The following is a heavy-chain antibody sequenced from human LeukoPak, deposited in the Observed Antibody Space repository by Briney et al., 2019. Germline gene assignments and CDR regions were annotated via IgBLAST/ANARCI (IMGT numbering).Heavy chain of an antibody. V-gene: IGHV1-8*03. J-gene: IGHJ4*02. CDR2: MNPYTGKT. CDR1: GYTFTNFD. CDR3: ARAPTPFYYDSSAYYSDF. D-gene: IGHD6-25*01. Sequence: ASVKVSCKTSGYTFTNFDINWVRQATGQGLEWLGWMNPYTGKTGYAQKFQGRITFTGDTSIRTAYMEVSSLTSEDTAVYYCARAPTPFYYDSSAYYSDFWGQGTLVTVSS.